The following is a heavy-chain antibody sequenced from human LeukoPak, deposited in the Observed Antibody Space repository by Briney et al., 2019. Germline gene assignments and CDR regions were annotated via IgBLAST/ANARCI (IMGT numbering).Heavy chain of an antibody. J-gene: IGHJ4*02. CDR3: ARDRGGYEFFDS. V-gene: IGHV3-48*02. CDR2: ISTRSGTI. CDR1: GFTFSNYS. Sequence: GSLRLSCAASGFTFSNYSMNWVRQAPGKGLEWVSYISTRSGTIYYTDSVKGRFTISRDNAKNSLYLQMNSLRDEDTAVYYCARDRGGYEFFDSWGQGILVTVSS. D-gene: IGHD5-12*01.